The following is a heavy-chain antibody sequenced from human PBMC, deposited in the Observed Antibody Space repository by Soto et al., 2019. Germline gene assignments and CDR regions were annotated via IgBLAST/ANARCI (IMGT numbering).Heavy chain of an antibody. D-gene: IGHD1-26*01. J-gene: IGHJ4*02. V-gene: IGHV3-48*02. Sequence: GGSLRLSCAASGFTFSSYSMNWVRQAPGKGLEWVSYISSSSSTIYYADSVKGRFTISRDNAKNSLYLQMNSLRDVDTAVYYCASILAVGATTDPDYWGQGTLVTVSS. CDR3: ASILAVGATTDPDY. CDR1: GFTFSSYS. CDR2: ISSSSSTI.